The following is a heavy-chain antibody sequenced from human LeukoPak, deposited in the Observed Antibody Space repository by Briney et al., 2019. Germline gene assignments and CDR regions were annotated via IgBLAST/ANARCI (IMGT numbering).Heavy chain of an antibody. D-gene: IGHD6-19*01. J-gene: IGHJ5*02. V-gene: IGHV1-2*02. CDR1: GYTFTGYY. CDR2: INPNSGGT. CDR3: ARAAEQWLTNWFDP. Sequence: ASVKVSCKASGYTFTGYYMHWVRQAPGQGLEWMGCINPNSGGTNYAQKFQGRLTMTRDTSIITAYMELSRLRSDDTAVYYCARAAEQWLTNWFDPWGQGTLVTVSS.